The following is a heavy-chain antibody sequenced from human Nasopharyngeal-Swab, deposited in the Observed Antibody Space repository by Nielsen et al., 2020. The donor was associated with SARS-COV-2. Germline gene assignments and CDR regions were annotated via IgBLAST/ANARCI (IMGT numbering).Heavy chain of an antibody. CDR2: ISYDGSNK. CDR3: ARGPGDGMDV. Sequence: VRQAPGKGLEWVAVISYDGSNKYYADSVKGRFTISRDNSKSTLYLQMNSLRVEDTAVYYCARGPGDGMDVWGQGTTVTVSS. J-gene: IGHJ6*02. V-gene: IGHV3-30-3*01. D-gene: IGHD3-10*01.